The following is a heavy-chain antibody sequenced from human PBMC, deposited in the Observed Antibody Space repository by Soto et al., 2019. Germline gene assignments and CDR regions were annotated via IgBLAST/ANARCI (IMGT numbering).Heavy chain of an antibody. Sequence: GGSLRLSCAASGFTFSTYAMNWLRQAPGKGLEWVSGILGGGGSTYYADSVRGRFTISRDNSKNTLYPQMSSLRAEDTAVYYCAKDLRTLYSSGWYGTYYYYMDVWGKGTTVTVSS. CDR3: AKDLRTLYSSGWYGTYYYYMDV. CDR1: GFTFSTYA. V-gene: IGHV3-23*01. D-gene: IGHD6-19*01. CDR2: ILGGGGST. J-gene: IGHJ6*03.